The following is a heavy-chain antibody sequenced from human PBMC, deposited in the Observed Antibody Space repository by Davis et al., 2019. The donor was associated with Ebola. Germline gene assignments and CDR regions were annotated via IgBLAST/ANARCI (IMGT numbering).Heavy chain of an antibody. J-gene: IGHJ3*01. CDR2: IRYDGSNK. V-gene: IGHV3-30*02. CDR3: AKDDYLQRWGGFDV. D-gene: IGHD3-16*01. Sequence: GESLKISCAASGMPFTTYSMNWVRQAPGKGLEWVAFIRYDGSNKYYADSVKGRFTISRDNSKNTLYLQMNSLRAEDTAVYYCAKDDYLQRWGGFDVWGQGTMVTVSS. CDR1: GMPFTTYS.